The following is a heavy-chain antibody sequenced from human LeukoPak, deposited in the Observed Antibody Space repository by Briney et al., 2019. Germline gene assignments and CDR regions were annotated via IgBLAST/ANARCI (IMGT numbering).Heavy chain of an antibody. D-gene: IGHD5-18*01. CDR2: IYSSRNT. CDR1: GGSISGYY. CDR3: AREVPDTAMVPL. Sequence: SETLSLTCTVSGGSISGYYWSWIRQPPGKGLEWIGYIYSSRNTNYNPSLKSRVTISVDTSKNQFSLKLSSVTAADTAVYYCAREVPDTAMVPLWGQGTLVTVSS. V-gene: IGHV4-59*01. J-gene: IGHJ4*02.